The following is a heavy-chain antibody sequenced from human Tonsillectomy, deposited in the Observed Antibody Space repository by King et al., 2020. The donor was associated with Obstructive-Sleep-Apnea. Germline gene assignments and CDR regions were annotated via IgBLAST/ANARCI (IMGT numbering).Heavy chain of an antibody. CDR2: IGGRGGET. CDR1: GITFSSYN. D-gene: IGHD2-15*01. V-gene: IGHV3-23*04. Sequence: VQLVESGGGLVQPGGSLRLSCAASGITFSSYNMSWVRQAPGKGLEWVSVIGGRGGETYYADSVKGRFTISSDNSKNTLYLQMKNLRAEDTAVYYCANDFRWGVAAPGGGYWGQGSLVTVSS. J-gene: IGHJ4*02. CDR3: ANDFRWGVAAPGGGY.